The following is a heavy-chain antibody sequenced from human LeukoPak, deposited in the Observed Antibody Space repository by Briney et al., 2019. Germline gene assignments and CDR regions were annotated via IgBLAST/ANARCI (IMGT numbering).Heavy chain of an antibody. J-gene: IGHJ3*02. V-gene: IGHV3-53*01. Sequence: GGSLRLSCATSGFTFGSHAMSWVRQAPGKGLEWVSVIYSGGSTYYADSVKGRFTISRDNSKNTLHLQMNSLRAEDTAVYYCARARVGCTNYAFDIWGQGAMVTVSS. CDR2: IYSGGST. CDR3: ARARVGCTNYAFDI. D-gene: IGHD2-8*01. CDR1: GFTFGSHA.